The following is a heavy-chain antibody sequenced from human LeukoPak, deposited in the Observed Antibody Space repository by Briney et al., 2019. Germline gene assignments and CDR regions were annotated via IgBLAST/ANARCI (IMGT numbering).Heavy chain of an antibody. CDR1: GFLFSDYY. J-gene: IGHJ4*02. V-gene: IGHV3-11*06. CDR3: ARGHTTVRH. Sequence: GGSLRLSCAASGFLFSDYYMSWFRQAPGKGLEWISYISGSGTDTNYADSVEGRFTVSRDNAKNSQYLQMNSLRVEDTAVYYCARGHTTVRHWGQGTLVTVSS. D-gene: IGHD4-11*01. CDR2: ISGSGTDT.